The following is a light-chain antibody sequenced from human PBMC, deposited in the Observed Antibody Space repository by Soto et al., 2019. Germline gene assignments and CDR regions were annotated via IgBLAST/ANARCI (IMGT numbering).Light chain of an antibody. CDR2: EAS. Sequence: EIVMTQSPATLSVSPGEGASLSCRASQSVGSNLAWYQQIPGQSPRLLMYEASTRAPGIPDRFSGSRSGSEFTLPVSSLQSEDFALYYCQEYDSLPLTFGGGTKVEIK. J-gene: IGKJ4*01. CDR1: QSVGSN. CDR3: QEYDSLPLT. V-gene: IGKV3D-15*01.